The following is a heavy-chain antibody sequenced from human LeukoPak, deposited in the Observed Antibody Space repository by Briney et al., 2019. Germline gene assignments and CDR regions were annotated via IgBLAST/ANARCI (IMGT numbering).Heavy chain of an antibody. V-gene: IGHV4-34*01. D-gene: IGHD5-18*01. CDR3: ARVALGYSYGYIDY. Sequence: SETLSLTCAVYGGSFSGYYWSWIRQPPGKGLEWIGEINHSGSTNYNPSLKSRVTISVDTFKNQFSLKLSSVTAADTAVYYCARVALGYSYGYIDYWGQGTLVTVSS. CDR1: GGSFSGYY. CDR2: INHSGST. J-gene: IGHJ4*02.